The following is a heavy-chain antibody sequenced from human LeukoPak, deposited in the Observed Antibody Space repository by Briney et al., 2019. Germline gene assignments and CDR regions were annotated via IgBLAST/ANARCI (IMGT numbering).Heavy chain of an antibody. Sequence: SETLSLTCTVSGGSISSYYWSWLRQPPGRGLEWIGYIYYSGSTNYNPSLKSRVTISVDTSKNQFSLKLSSVTAADTAVYYCSRGVDFWSGYHFYYWGQRTLVTVSS. D-gene: IGHD3-3*01. V-gene: IGHV4-59*01. CDR2: IYYSGST. J-gene: IGHJ4*02. CDR3: SRGVDFWSGYHFYY. CDR1: GGSISSYY.